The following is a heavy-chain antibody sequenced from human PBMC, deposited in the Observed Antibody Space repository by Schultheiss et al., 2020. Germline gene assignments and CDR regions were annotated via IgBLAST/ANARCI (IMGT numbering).Heavy chain of an antibody. V-gene: IGHV6-1*01. J-gene: IGHJ6*02. D-gene: IGHD3-10*01. CDR1: GDSVSSNSAA. Sequence: SQTLSLTCAISGDSVSSNSAAWNWIRQSPSRGLEWLGRTYYRSKWYNDYAVSVKSRITINPDTSKNQFSLQLNSVTLEDTAVYYCARELLLWFGAKKYYYYGMDVWGQGTTVTVSS. CDR2: TYYRSKWYN. CDR3: ARELLLWFGAKKYYYYGMDV.